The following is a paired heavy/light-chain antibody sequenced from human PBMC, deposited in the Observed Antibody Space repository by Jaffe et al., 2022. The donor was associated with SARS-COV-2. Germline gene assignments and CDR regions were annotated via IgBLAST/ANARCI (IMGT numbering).Heavy chain of an antibody. CDR3: AGSLHY. V-gene: IGHV3-7*01. D-gene: IGHD2-15*01. J-gene: IGHJ4*02. Sequence: EVLVVESGGGFVQPGGSLRLSCAASGFTFTGYWMSWVRQAPGKGPEWVANISPDGSAKFYVDSVKGRFSIARDNAKNSVYLQMNSLKADDTAVYYCAGSLHYWGQGTLVTVSS. CDR1: GFTFTGYW. CDR2: ISPDGSAK.
Light chain of an antibody. CDR1: QSLLHSDGKTH. J-gene: IGKJ1*01. CDR3: VQNKELPT. V-gene: IGKV2D-29*02. CDR2: EVS. Sequence: IVMTQTPLSLSVTPGQPASISCKSSQSLLHSDGKTHLCWYLQKPGQSPQLLIYEVSNRFSGVPARISGSGSGTDFTLKISRVEAEDVGVYYCVQNKELPTCGQGTKVEIQ.